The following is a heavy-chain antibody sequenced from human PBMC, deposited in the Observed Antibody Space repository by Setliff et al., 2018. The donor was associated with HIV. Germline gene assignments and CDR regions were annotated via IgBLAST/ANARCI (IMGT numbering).Heavy chain of an antibody. CDR2: ISSDGNDK. CDR3: ARVTSDSSGYYWGYYFDY. D-gene: IGHD3-22*01. Sequence: GESLKISCAASGFTFSTFPMHWLRQAPGKELEWVAVISSDGNDKYNADSVNGRVTISGDNSENTLYLQMNGLRSEGTAVYYCARVTSDSSGYYWGYYFDYWGQGTRVTVSS. J-gene: IGHJ4*02. V-gene: IGHV3-30*04. CDR1: GFTFSTFP.